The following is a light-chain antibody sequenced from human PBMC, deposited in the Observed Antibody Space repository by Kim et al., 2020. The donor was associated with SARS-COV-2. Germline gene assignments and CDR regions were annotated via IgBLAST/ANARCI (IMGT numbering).Light chain of an antibody. CDR3: SSYTGSNTLV. CDR1: SSDVGGYDY. CDR2: DVS. Sequence: QSALTQPASVSGSPGQSITISCTGTSSDVGGYDYVSWYQQHPGKAPKLMIYDVSYRSSGVSNRFSGSKSGNTASLSISGLEAEDEADYYCSSYTGSNTLVFGGGTQLTVL. V-gene: IGLV2-14*03. J-gene: IGLJ2*01.